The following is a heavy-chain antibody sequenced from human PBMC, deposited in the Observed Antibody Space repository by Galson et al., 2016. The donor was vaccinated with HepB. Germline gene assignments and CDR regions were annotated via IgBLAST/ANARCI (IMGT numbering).Heavy chain of an antibody. D-gene: IGHD4-11*01. Sequence: SLRLSCAASGFKFDDYAMHWVRQAPGKGLEWISGISWKSDSVGYADSVKGRFSISRDDAKNALYLEMKNLRAEDTALYFCARDVKGYSTCLDYWGQGTLVTVSS. CDR2: ISWKSDSV. CDR1: GFKFDDYA. CDR3: ARDVKGYSTCLDY. J-gene: IGHJ4*02. V-gene: IGHV3-9*01.